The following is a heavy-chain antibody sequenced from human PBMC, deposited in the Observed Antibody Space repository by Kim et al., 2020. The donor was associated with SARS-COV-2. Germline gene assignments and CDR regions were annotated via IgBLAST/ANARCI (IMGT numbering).Heavy chain of an antibody. Sequence: KPSPNSRVTISGDTSKTRFSLKLTSVTAADTAVYYCARARIAVAGHYFDYWGQGTLVTVSS. D-gene: IGHD6-19*01. V-gene: IGHV4-59*01. J-gene: IGHJ4*02. CDR3: ARARIAVAGHYFDY.